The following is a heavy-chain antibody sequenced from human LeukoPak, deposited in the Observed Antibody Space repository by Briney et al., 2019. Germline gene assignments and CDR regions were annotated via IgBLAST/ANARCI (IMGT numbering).Heavy chain of an antibody. V-gene: IGHV3-48*01. CDR2: ITSSTLSI. Sequence: GGSLRLSCAASGFTFSNYNMNWVRQAPGKGLEWVSYITSSTLSIYYADSVKGRFTISRDNAKNSLYLQMNSLRAEDTAVYYCAREPTYSSSWHTSCDYWGQGTLVTVSS. D-gene: IGHD6-13*01. CDR1: GFTFSNYN. CDR3: AREPTYSSSWHTSCDY. J-gene: IGHJ4*02.